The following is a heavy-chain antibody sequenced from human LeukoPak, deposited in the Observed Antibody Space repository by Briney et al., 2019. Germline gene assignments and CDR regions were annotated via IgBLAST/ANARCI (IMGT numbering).Heavy chain of an antibody. CDR3: AKTIIWIGQYYFDY. Sequence: PGGSLRLSCAASGFTFSSYGMHWVRQAPGKGLEWVAFIRYDGSNKYYADSVKGRFTISRDNSKNTLYLQMNSLRAEDTAVYYCAKTIIWIGQYYFDYWGQGTLVTVSS. J-gene: IGHJ4*02. CDR2: IRYDGSNK. CDR1: GFTFSSYG. V-gene: IGHV3-30*02. D-gene: IGHD5-12*01.